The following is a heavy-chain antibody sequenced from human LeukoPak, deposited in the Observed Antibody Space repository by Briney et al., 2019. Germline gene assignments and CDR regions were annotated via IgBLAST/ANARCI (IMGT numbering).Heavy chain of an antibody. V-gene: IGHV4-59*01. Sequence: SETLSLTCTVSGGSISSYYWSWIRQPPGKGLEWIGYIYYSGSTNYNPSLKSRVTISVDTSKNQFSLKLSSVTAADTAVYYCARDLSRTDYDFRAFDIWGQGTMVTVSS. CDR1: GGSISSYY. D-gene: IGHD3-3*01. CDR3: ARDLSRTDYDFRAFDI. J-gene: IGHJ3*02. CDR2: IYYSGST.